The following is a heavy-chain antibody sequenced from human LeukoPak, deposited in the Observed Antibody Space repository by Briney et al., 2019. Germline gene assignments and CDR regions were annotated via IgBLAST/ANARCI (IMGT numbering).Heavy chain of an antibody. Sequence: SVKVSCKASGGTFSSYAISWVRQAPGQGLEWMGRIIPILGIANYAQKFQGRVTITADKSTSTAYMELSSLRSEDTAVYYCARSQGGNTLWFDPWGQGTLVTVSS. V-gene: IGHV1-69*04. CDR2: IIPILGIA. CDR3: ARSQGGNTLWFDP. D-gene: IGHD4-23*01. J-gene: IGHJ5*02. CDR1: GGTFSSYA.